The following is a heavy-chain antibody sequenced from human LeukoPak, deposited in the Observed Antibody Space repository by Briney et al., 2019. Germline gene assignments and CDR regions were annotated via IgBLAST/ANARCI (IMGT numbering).Heavy chain of an antibody. D-gene: IGHD7-27*01. J-gene: IGHJ4*02. Sequence: TGGSLRLSCAASGFTFSSSAMSWVRQVPGKGLEWVSGISASGGSTSYADSVRGRFTISRDNSKNTLYLQMNSLRAEDTAVYYCAKDGGANWGVLDYWGQGTLVTVSS. CDR3: AKDGGANWGVLDY. CDR1: GFTFSSSA. CDR2: ISASGGST. V-gene: IGHV3-23*01.